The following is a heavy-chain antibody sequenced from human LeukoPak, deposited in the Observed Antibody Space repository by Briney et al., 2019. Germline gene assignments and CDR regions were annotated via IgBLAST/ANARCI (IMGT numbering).Heavy chain of an antibody. D-gene: IGHD6-19*01. CDR2: IYYSGST. V-gene: IGHV4-59*08. CDR1: GGSISNYY. Sequence: PSETLSLTCTVSGGSISNYYWSWIRQPPGKGLEWIGYIYYSGSTNYNPSLKSRVTISVDTSKNQFSLKLSSVTAADTAVYYCARLGYSNGWYSGYYYYGMDVWGQGTTVTVSS. CDR3: ARLGYSNGWYSGYYYYGMDV. J-gene: IGHJ6*02.